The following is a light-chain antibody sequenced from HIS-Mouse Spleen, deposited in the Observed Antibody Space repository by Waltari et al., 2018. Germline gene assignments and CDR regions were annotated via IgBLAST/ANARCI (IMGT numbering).Light chain of an antibody. CDR2: QDS. CDR1: KLGDKY. V-gene: IGLV3-1*01. Sequence: SYELTQPPSVSVSPGQTASIPCSGDKLGDKYACWYQQKPGQSPVLVISQDSKRPSGSPGRFAGSNSGNTATLTISGTQAMDEADYYCQAWDSSTVVFGGGTKLTVL. J-gene: IGLJ2*01. CDR3: QAWDSSTVV.